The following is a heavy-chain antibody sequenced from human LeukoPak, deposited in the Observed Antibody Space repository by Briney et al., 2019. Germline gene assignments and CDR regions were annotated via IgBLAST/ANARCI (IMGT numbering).Heavy chain of an antibody. CDR3: AKIERWLVHGFDL. CDR1: GFTLSSYE. J-gene: IGHJ2*01. Sequence: PGGSLRLSCTASGFTLSSYEMSWIRQAPGKGLEWVSSISGNGGSTYYADSVKGRFTISRDNSRNAVFLQMISPRDDDTAIYYCAKIERWLVHGFDLWGRGTLVTVSS. D-gene: IGHD6-19*01. CDR2: ISGNGGST. V-gene: IGHV3-23*01.